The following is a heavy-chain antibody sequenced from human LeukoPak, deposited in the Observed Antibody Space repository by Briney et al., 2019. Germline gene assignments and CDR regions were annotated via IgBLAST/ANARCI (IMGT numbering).Heavy chain of an antibody. Sequence: SQTLSLTCTVSGGSISSGNYYWTWIRQPPGKGLEWIGYIYYSGSTNYNPSLKSRVTISVDTSKNQFSLKLSSVTAADTAVYYCARAFDAFDIWGQGTMVTVSS. CDR3: ARAFDAFDI. J-gene: IGHJ3*02. D-gene: IGHD3-3*02. CDR1: GGSISSGNYY. V-gene: IGHV4-61*01. CDR2: IYYSGST.